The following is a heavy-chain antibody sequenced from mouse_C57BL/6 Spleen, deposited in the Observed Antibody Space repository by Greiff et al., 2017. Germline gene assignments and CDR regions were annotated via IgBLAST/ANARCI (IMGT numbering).Heavy chain of an antibody. CDR1: GFNIKDDY. D-gene: IGHD1-1*01. V-gene: IGHV14-4*01. CDR2: IDPENGDT. J-gene: IGHJ3*01. CDR3: TPAITTVVDSWFAY. Sequence: EVQLQQSGAELVRPGASVKLSCTASGFNIKDDYMHWVKPRPEQGLEWIGWIDPENGDTEYASKFQGKATITADTSSNTAYLQLSSLTSEDTAVYYCTPAITTVVDSWFAYWGQGTLVTVSA.